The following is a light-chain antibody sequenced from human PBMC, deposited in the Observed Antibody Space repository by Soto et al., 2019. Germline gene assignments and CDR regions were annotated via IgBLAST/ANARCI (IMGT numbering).Light chain of an antibody. V-gene: IGLV2-14*01. CDR3: SSYTSSSALLYV. CDR1: SSDVGGYNY. J-gene: IGLJ1*01. CDR2: DVS. Sequence: QSALTQPASVSGSPGQSITISCTGTSSDVGGYNYVSWYQQHPGKAPKLMIYDVSNRPSGVSNRFSGYKSGNTASLTISGLQAEDEADYDCSSYTSSSALLYVFGTGTKVTVL.